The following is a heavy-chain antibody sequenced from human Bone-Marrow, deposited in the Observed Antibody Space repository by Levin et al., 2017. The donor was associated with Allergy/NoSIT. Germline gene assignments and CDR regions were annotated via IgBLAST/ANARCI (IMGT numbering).Heavy chain of an antibody. D-gene: IGHD6-19*01. CDR2: ISSASSYT. Sequence: PGGSLRLSCAASGFTFSDFYMSWIRQAPGKGLEWISYISSASSYTNYADSVEGRFTISRDNAKNSLFLQMNSLRADDTAVYYCARDGFYSSGWQYYFDYWGQGTLVTVSS. CDR1: GFTFSDFY. V-gene: IGHV3-11*05. CDR3: ARDGFYSSGWQYYFDY. J-gene: IGHJ4*02.